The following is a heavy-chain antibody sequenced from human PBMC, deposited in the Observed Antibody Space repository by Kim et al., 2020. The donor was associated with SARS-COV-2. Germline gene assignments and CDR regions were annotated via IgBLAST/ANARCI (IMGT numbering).Heavy chain of an antibody. Sequence: ASVKVSCKASGGTFSSYAISWVRQAPGQGLEWMGGIIPIFGTANYAQKFQGRVTITADESTSTAYMELSSLRSEDTAVYYCARDRPKRFLDHNYGMDVWGQGTTVTVSS. D-gene: IGHD3-3*01. J-gene: IGHJ6*02. CDR3: ARDRPKRFLDHNYGMDV. CDR2: IIPIFGTA. V-gene: IGHV1-69*13. CDR1: GGTFSSYA.